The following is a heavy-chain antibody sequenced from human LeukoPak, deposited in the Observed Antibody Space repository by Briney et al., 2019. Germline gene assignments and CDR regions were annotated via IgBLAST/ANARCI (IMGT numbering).Heavy chain of an antibody. CDR3: ARGLRYCSGGSCYRWFDP. D-gene: IGHD2-15*01. CDR1: GGTFSSYA. V-gene: IGHV1-8*02. Sequence: GASVKVSCKASGGTFSSYAINWVRQATGQGLEWMGWMNPNSGNTGYAQKFQGRVTMTRNTSISTAYMELSSLRSEDTAVYYCARGLRYCSGGSCYRWFDPWGQGTLVTVSS. J-gene: IGHJ5*02. CDR2: MNPNSGNT.